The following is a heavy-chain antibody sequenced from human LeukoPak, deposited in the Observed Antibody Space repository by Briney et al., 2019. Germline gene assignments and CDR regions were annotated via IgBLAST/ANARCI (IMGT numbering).Heavy chain of an antibody. Sequence: PSETLSLTCTVSDGSISSSSYYWGWIRQPPGKGLEWIGSIYYSGSTYYNPSLKSRVTISVDTSKNQFSLKLSSVTAADTAVYYCARLQVPAAMDYYFDYWGQGTLVTVSS. CDR3: ARLQVPAAMDYYFDY. CDR2: IYYSGST. V-gene: IGHV4-39*01. CDR1: DGSISSSSYY. J-gene: IGHJ4*02. D-gene: IGHD2-2*01.